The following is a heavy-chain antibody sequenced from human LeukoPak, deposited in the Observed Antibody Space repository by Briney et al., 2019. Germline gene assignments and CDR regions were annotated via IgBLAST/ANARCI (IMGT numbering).Heavy chain of an antibody. V-gene: IGHV1-46*01. CDR1: GYTFTNYY. D-gene: IGHD3/OR15-3a*01. CDR2: VNPNGGNT. J-gene: IGHJ4*02. Sequence: ASVKVSCKASGYTFTNYYIHWVRQAPGQGLQWMGIVNPNGGNTNYGQKFQGRVTLTRDRSTSTVYMELSSLRSEDTAVYYCARGRDWVSSDPFDYWGQGTLVTVSS. CDR3: ARGRDWVSSDPFDY.